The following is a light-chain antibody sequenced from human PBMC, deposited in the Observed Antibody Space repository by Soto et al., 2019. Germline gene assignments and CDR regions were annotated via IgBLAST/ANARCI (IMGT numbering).Light chain of an antibody. J-gene: IGKJ4*02. Sequence: DIQMTQSPSSLSASVGDRVTITCRASQGIGNDLGWYQQKPGKAPKRLIYAASSLQSGVPARFSGSESGTEFTLTISSLQPEDFATYYCQQYNSYPLTVGGGTKVEV. CDR3: QQYNSYPLT. V-gene: IGKV1-17*01. CDR1: QGIGND. CDR2: AAS.